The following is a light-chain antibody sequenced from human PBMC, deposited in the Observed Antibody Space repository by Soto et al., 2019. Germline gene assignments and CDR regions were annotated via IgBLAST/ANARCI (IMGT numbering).Light chain of an antibody. J-gene: IGLJ1*01. CDR1: SSDVGGYNY. Sequence: QSVLTQPASVSGSPGQSITISCTGTSSDVGGYNYVSWYQQHPGKAPKLMIYEVSNRPSGVSNRFSGSKPGNTGSLTISGLQAEEEADYYCSSYTSSSTLCVFGAGTKVTVL. CDR2: EVS. CDR3: SSYTSSSTLCV. V-gene: IGLV2-14*01.